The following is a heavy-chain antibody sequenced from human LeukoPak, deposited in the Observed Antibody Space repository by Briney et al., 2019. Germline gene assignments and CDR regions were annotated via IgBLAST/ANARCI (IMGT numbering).Heavy chain of an antibody. D-gene: IGHD6-6*01. CDR1: GFTFSSFS. Sequence: GGSLRLSCAASGFTFSSFSLHWVRQAPGQGPEWVAVISFNGRVKYYGDSVKGRFTISRDNSKNTVYLEMNSLRAEDTAVYYCARYSSSALDYWGQGTLVTVSS. J-gene: IGHJ4*02. V-gene: IGHV3-30*03. CDR2: ISFNGRVK. CDR3: ARYSSSALDY.